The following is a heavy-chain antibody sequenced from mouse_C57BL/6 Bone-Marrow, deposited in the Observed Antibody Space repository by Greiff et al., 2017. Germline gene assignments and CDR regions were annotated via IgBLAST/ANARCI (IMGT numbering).Heavy chain of an antibody. J-gene: IGHJ3*01. CDR1: GYTFTDYY. V-gene: IGHV1-19*01. CDR2: INPYNGGT. CDR3: ARADGSFAY. Sequence: VQLQQQSGPVLVKPGASVKMSCKASGYTFTDYYMNWVKQSHGKSLEWIGVINPYNGGTSYNQKFKGKATLTVDKSSSTAYMELNSLTAEDSAVYYCARADGSFAYWGQGTLVTVSA. D-gene: IGHD1-1*01.